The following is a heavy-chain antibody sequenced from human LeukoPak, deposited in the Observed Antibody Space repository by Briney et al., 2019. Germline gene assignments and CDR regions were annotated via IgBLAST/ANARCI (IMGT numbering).Heavy chain of an antibody. CDR1: GGSFSGYY. J-gene: IGHJ4*02. V-gene: IGHV4-34*01. CDR2: ISHSGGT. D-gene: IGHD7-27*01. Sequence: SETLSLTCAVYGGSFSGYYWSWIRQPPGKGLEWIGEISHSGGTDYNPSLKSRVTILVDTSRNQFSLKVSSVTAADTAVYYCARGRHWGAGADYWGQGTLVTVSS. CDR3: ARGRHWGAGADY.